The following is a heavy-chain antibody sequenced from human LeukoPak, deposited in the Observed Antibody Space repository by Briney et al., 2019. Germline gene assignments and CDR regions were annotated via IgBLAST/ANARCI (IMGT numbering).Heavy chain of an antibody. V-gene: IGHV4-59*01. CDR1: GGSISPYY. D-gene: IGHD6-25*01. Sequence: SETLSLTCIVSGGSISPYYWSWVRQPPGKGLEWIGYIFYSGITTYNPSLKRRGTISLDSSKNQFFLRLTSVTAADTAIYYCARSETLAAIYFDFWGQGSLVTVSS. J-gene: IGHJ4*02. CDR2: IFYSGIT. CDR3: ARSETLAAIYFDF.